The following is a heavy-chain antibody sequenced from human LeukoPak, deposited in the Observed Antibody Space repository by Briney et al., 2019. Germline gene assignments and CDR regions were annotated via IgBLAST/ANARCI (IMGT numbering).Heavy chain of an antibody. CDR2: LYESGTT. D-gene: IGHD3-3*02. J-gene: IGHJ3*02. Sequence: SDTLSLTCYVSGGSISSYSWSWIRQAPGKGLEWIGYLYESGTTNYKDSLKSRVTMSVDTSKNHFSLRLSSVTAADTAVYFCATQEFCPLALNAFDILGQGTLVTGSS. V-gene: IGHV4-59*08. CDR3: ATQEFCPLALNAFDI. CDR1: GGSISSYS.